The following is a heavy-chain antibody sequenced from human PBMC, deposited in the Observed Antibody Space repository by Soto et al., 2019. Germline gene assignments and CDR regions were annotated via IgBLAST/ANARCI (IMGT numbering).Heavy chain of an antibody. V-gene: IGHV3-30*18. CDR1: GFTFSSYG. Sequence: PGGSLRLSCAASGFTFSSYGMHWVRQAPGKGLEWVAVISYDGSNKYYADSVKGRFTISRDNSKNTLYLQMNSLRAEDTAVYYCAKELRGFWRGYYYLDYWGQGTLVTVSS. CDR3: AKELRGFWRGYYYLDY. CDR2: ISYDGSNK. J-gene: IGHJ4*02. D-gene: IGHD3-3*01.